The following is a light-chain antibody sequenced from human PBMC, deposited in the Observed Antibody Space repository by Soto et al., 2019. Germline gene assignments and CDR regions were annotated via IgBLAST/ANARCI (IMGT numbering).Light chain of an antibody. CDR2: KSS. J-gene: IGKJ1*01. V-gene: IGKV1-5*03. Sequence: DIHMTQSPSTLSASVGDRVTITCRASQNIGNWLSWYQQKPCKVPKVLIYKSSVLQSGVPLRFSGPGSGTEFTLNISSLPPDDIAPYSCQLNNFYLWTFGQGTRVEIK. CDR3: QLNNFYLWT. CDR1: QNIGNW.